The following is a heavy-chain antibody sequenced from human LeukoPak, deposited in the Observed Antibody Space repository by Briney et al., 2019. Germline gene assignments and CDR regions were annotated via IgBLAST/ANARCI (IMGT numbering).Heavy chain of an antibody. Sequence: VGSLRLSCAASGFSFSSYAMSWVRQATGKGLEWVSAISGGGTSTYSADSVKGRFTISRDNSKNTMYLQMDSLRVEDTAFYSCAKDRGRGWGQGTLVTVSS. CDR3: AKDRGRG. D-gene: IGHD3-10*01. CDR1: GFSFSSYA. CDR2: ISGGGTST. V-gene: IGHV3-23*01. J-gene: IGHJ4*02.